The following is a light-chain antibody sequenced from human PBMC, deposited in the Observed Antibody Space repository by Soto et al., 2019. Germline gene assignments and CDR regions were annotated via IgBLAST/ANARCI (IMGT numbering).Light chain of an antibody. J-gene: IGLJ7*01. Sequence: QAVLTQSPSASASLGASVKLTCTLSSGHSSYAIAWHQQQPEKGPRYLMKLNSDGSHSKGDGIPDRFSGSSSGAERYLTISSLQSEDEADYYCQTWGTGTHPGFGGGTQLTVL. CDR1: SGHSSYA. CDR2: LNSDGSH. CDR3: QTWGTGTHPG. V-gene: IGLV4-69*01.